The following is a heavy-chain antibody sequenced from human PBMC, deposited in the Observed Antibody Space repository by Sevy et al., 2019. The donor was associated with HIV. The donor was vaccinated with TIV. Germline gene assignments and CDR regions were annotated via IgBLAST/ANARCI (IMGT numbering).Heavy chain of an antibody. Sequence: GSLRLSCAASGFAFRTYAFHWVRQAPGRGLEWVVLISSNGDNAFYANSVRGRFTISRDNSMNTLYLELNNLTPDDTAVYYCARGPEWELTSFLSHWGQGTLVTVSS. CDR3: ARGPEWELTSFLSH. V-gene: IGHV3-30-3*01. D-gene: IGHD3-9*01. J-gene: IGHJ4*02. CDR1: GFAFRTYA. CDR2: ISSNGDNA.